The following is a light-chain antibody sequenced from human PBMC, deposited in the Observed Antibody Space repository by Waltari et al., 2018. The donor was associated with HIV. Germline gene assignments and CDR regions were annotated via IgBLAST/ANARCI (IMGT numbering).Light chain of an antibody. CDR3: DSRDTDGRLHV. V-gene: IGLV3-19*01. J-gene: IGLJ1*01. Sequence: SSELTQDPAVSVALGQTVGITCQGDSLRRYSANWYRQKPGQAPVLVLYGENNWPYGIPDRFSGSSSGDTATLTITGAQAEDEADYYCDSRDTDGRLHVFGTGTTVTVL. CDR1: SLRRYS. CDR2: GEN.